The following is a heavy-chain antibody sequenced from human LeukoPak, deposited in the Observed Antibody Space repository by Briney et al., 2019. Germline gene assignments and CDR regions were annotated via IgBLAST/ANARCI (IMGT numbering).Heavy chain of an antibody. Sequence: SQTLSLTCAISGDSVSSNSAAWNWIRQSPSRGLEWLGRTYYRSKWYNDYAVSVKSRITINPDTSKNQFSLQLNSVTPEDTAVYYCARDGSKGRSSSWYEGFDPWGQGTLVTVSS. V-gene: IGHV6-1*01. J-gene: IGHJ5*02. D-gene: IGHD6-13*01. CDR1: GDSVSSNSAA. CDR2: TYYRSKWYN. CDR3: ARDGSKGRSSSWYEGFDP.